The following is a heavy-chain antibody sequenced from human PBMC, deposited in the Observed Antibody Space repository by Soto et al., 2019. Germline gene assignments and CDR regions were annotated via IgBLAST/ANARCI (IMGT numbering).Heavy chain of an antibody. CDR2: ISYDGSNK. CDR1: GFTFSSYA. V-gene: IGHV3-30-3*01. J-gene: IGHJ6*02. CDR3: AREGCGGDCYYYFGMDV. D-gene: IGHD2-21*02. Sequence: GGSLRLSCAASGFTFSSYAMHWVRQAPGKGLEWVAVISYDGSNKYYADSVKGRFTISRDNSKNTLYLQMNSLRAEDTAVYYCAREGCGGDCYYYFGMDVWGQGTTVTVSS.